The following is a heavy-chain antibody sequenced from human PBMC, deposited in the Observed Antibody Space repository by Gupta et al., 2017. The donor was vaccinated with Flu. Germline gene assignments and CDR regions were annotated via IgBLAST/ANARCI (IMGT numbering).Heavy chain of an antibody. CDR3: ARGMDGGWFDP. CDR1: GFTFSGST. J-gene: IGHJ5*02. CDR2: IRSKANNYAT. Sequence: EVQLVESGGGLVQPGGSLKLSCAASGFTFSGSTMHWFRQASGKGLEWVSRIRSKANNYATVYAASVKGRFTISRDDSRNTAYLQMNSLQTDDTAVYYCARGMDGGWFDPRGQGTLVTVSS. D-gene: IGHD3/OR15-3a*01. V-gene: IGHV3-73*01.